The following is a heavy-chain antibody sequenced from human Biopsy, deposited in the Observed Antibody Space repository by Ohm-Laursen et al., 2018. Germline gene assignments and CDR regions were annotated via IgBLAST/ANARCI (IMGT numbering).Heavy chain of an antibody. Sequence: GASVKVSCKVSGYTLTALSMHWVRQAPGRGLEWMGGFAPEYGKTIYAQKFQGRITMTEDTSTDTAYMELSSLRSEDTAVYYCAADINVWNVNYWGQGTQVTVSS. CDR2: FAPEYGKT. J-gene: IGHJ4*02. V-gene: IGHV1-24*01. CDR1: GYTLTALS. CDR3: AADINVWNVNY. D-gene: IGHD1-1*01.